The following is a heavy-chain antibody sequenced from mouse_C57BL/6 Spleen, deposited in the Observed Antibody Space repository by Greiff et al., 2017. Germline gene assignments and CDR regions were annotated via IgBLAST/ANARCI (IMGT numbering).Heavy chain of an antibody. CDR1: GYTFTSYW. CDR2: IDPSDSYT. V-gene: IGHV1-50*01. D-gene: IGHD1-1*01. J-gene: IGHJ2*01. CDR3: ARGPITTVVAPYFDY. Sequence: QVQLQQPGAELVKPGASVKLSCKASGYTFTSYWMQWVKQRPGQGLEWIGEIDPSDSYTNYNQKFKGKATLTVDTSSSTAYMQLSSLTSEDSAVYYCARGPITTVVAPYFDYWGQGTTLTVSS.